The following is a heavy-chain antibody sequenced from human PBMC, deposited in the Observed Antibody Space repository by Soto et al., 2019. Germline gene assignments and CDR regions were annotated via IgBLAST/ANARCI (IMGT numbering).Heavy chain of an antibody. CDR2: ISFDGRND. CDR3: AKARPIFGVVLVSDYYYGMDV. CDR1: GFTFSSYG. D-gene: IGHD3-3*01. J-gene: IGHJ6*02. Sequence: SLRLSCAASGFTFSSYGMHWVRQAPGKGLEWVTVISFDGRNDYYADSVNGRFTISRDNSKNTLYLQMNSLRAEDTAVYYCAKARPIFGVVLVSDYYYGMDVWGQGTTVTVS. V-gene: IGHV3-30*18.